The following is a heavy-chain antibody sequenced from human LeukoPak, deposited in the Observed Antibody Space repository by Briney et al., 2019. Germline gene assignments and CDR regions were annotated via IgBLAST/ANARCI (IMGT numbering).Heavy chain of an antibody. J-gene: IGHJ4*02. CDR2: INHSGST. D-gene: IGHD5-18*01. V-gene: IGHV4-34*01. Sequence: SETLSLTCAVYGGSFSGNYWSWIRQPRGKGLEWIGEINHSGSTNYNPSLKSRVTISVDTSKNQFSLKLSSVTAADTAVYYCARGRIQLWLRTFDYWGQGTLVTVSS. CDR3: ARGRIQLWLRTFDY. CDR1: GGSFSGNY.